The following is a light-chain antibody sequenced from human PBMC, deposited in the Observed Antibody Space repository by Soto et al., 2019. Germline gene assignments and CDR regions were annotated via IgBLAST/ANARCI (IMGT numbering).Light chain of an antibody. Sequence: EIVMTQSPATLSVSPGERATLSCRASQRVSSNLAWYQQKPGQAPRLLIYGASTRATGVPARFSGSGSGTEFTLTISDLQSEDFAVYYCQQYGSTPGTFGQGTKVEIK. V-gene: IGKV3-15*01. J-gene: IGKJ1*01. CDR3: QQYGSTPGT. CDR1: QRVSSN. CDR2: GAS.